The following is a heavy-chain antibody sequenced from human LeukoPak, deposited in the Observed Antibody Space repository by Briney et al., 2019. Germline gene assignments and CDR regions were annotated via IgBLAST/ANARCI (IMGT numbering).Heavy chain of an antibody. CDR2: ISSSSSYI. J-gene: IGHJ5*02. D-gene: IGHD6-19*01. Sequence: GGSLRLSCAASGFTFSSYSMNWVRQAPGKGLEWVSSISSSSSYIYYADSVKGRFTIFRDNAKNSLYLQMNSLRAEDTAVYCCARDGADLRIAVAGLDLWGQGTLVTVSS. CDR3: ARDGADLRIAVAGLDL. V-gene: IGHV3-21*01. CDR1: GFTFSSYS.